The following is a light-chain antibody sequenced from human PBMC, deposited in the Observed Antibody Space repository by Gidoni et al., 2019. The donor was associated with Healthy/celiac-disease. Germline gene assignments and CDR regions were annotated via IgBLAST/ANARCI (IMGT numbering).Light chain of an antibody. CDR1: SSDVGGYNY. CDR2: DVS. CDR3: SSYTSSSTR. Sequence: QSALTQPASVSGSPGQAIPISCTGTSSDVGGYNYVSWYQQHQGKAPKLMIYDVSNRPSGVSNRFSGSKSGNTASLTISGLQAEDEADYYCSSYTSSSTRFGGGTNLTVL. V-gene: IGLV2-14*03. J-gene: IGLJ2*01.